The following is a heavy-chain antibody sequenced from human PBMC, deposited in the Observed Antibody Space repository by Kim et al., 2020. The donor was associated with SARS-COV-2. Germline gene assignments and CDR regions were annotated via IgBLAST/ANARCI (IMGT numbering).Heavy chain of an antibody. V-gene: IGHV3-30*18. CDR3: AKDLDYDFWSGYPSRYYYYGMDV. J-gene: IGHJ6*02. D-gene: IGHD3-3*01. CDR2: ISYDGSNK. CDR1: GFTFSSYG. Sequence: GGSLRLSCAASGFTFSSYGMHWVRQAPGKGLEWVAVISYDGSNKYYADSVKGRFTISRDNSKNTLYLQMNSLRAEDTAVYYCAKDLDYDFWSGYPSRYYYYGMDVWGQGTTVTVSS.